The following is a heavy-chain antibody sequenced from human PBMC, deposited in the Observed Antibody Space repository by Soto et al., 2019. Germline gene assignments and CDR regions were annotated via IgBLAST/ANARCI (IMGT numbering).Heavy chain of an antibody. CDR3: ASRHSSPYFDY. CDR1: GGSISSGDYY. V-gene: IGHV4-30-4*01. CDR2: IYYSAST. D-gene: IGHD6-13*01. J-gene: IGHJ4*02. Sequence: QVQLQESGPGLVKPSQTLSLTCTVSGGSISSGDYYWSWIRQPPGKGLEWIGSIYYSASTYYNPTLKRRVTISVDTSKNQFSMKLNSVTAADTAVYYCASRHSSPYFDYWGQGTLVTVSS.